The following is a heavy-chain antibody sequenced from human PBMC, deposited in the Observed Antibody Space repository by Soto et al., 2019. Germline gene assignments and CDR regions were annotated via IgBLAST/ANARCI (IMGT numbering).Heavy chain of an antibody. J-gene: IGHJ5*02. Sequence: PSETLSLTCAVYGGSFSGYYWSWIRQPPGKGLEWIGEINHSGSTNYNPSLKSRVTISVDTSKNQFSLKLSSVTAADTAVYYCARAPGDPYYDILTGFDPWGQGTLVTVSS. CDR3: ARAPGDPYYDILTGFDP. CDR2: INHSGST. CDR1: GGSFSGYY. D-gene: IGHD3-9*01. V-gene: IGHV4-34*01.